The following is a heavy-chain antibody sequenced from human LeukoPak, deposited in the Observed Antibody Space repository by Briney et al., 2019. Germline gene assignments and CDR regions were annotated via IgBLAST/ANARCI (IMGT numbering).Heavy chain of an antibody. CDR1: GFTFSSYG. V-gene: IGHV3-30*02. Sequence: PGGSLRLSCAASGFTFSSYGMHWVRQAPGKGLEWVAFIRYDGSNKYYADSVKGRFTISRDNSMSTLYLQMNSLRPEDTAVYYCAKARHPWGANVPSYFDYWGQGTLVTVSS. D-gene: IGHD3-16*01. J-gene: IGHJ4*02. CDR2: IRYDGSNK. CDR3: AKARHPWGANVPSYFDY.